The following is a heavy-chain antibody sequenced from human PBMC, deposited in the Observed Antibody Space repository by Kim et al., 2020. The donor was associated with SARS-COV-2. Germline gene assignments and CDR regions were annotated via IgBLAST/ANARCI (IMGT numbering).Heavy chain of an antibody. D-gene: IGHD2-15*01. CDR2: VWHNGYNK. V-gene: IGHV3-33*01. Sequence: GGSLRLSCAASGFTFSMYGMHWVRQAPGKGLEWVAVVWHNGYNKDYADSVKGRFTISRDNSKNSMYLQMNSLRAEDTAVYYCARDNGGGGTFPDYWGQGTLDTVSS. CDR1: GFTFSMYG. J-gene: IGHJ4*02. CDR3: ARDNGGGGTFPDY.